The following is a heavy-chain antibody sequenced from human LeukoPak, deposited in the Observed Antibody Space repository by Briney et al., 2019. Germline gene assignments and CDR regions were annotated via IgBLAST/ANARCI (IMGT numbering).Heavy chain of an antibody. V-gene: IGHV4-38-2*01. Sequence: KPSETLSLTCAVSGYSISSGYYWGWIRQPPGKGLEWIGNIYHSGSTYYNPSLKSRVTISVDTSKNQFSLKLSSVTAADTAVYYCARQGGTIFGVVIRDFDYWGQGTLVTVSS. CDR1: GYSISSGYY. J-gene: IGHJ4*02. D-gene: IGHD3-3*01. CDR3: ARQGGTIFGVVIRDFDY. CDR2: IYHSGST.